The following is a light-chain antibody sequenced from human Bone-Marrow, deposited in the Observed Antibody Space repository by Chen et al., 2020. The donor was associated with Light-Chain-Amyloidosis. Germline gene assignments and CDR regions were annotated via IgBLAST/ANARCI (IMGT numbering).Light chain of an antibody. J-gene: IGLJ2*01. CDR1: DLPTKY. Sequence: SYELTQPPSVSVSPGQTARITCSGDDLPTKYAYWYQQKPGQAPVLVIHRDTERPSGISERFAGSSSGTTAQLPISGVQAGAEADYHCQSADSSCTYVVLFGGGTKLTGL. CDR2: RDT. V-gene: IGLV3-25*03. CDR3: QSADSSCTYVVL.